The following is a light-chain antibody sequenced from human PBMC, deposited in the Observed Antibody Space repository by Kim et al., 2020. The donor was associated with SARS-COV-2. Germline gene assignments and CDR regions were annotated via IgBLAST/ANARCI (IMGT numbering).Light chain of an antibody. J-gene: IGKJ2*01. CDR3: QQYYCTPQYT. CDR2: WAS. V-gene: IGKV4-1*01. CDR1: QTLLYSFNNKNY. Sequence: DIVMTQSPDSLAVSLGERATINCKSSQTLLYSFNNKNYLAWYQQKPGQPPKLLISWASTRESGVPDRFTGSGSGTDFTLTISSLQAEDVAVYYCQQYYCTPQYTFGQGTKLQI.